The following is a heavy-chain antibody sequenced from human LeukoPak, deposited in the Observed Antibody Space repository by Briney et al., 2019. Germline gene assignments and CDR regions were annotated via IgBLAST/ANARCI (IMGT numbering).Heavy chain of an antibody. CDR2: LYSGGST. D-gene: IGHD5-24*01. Sequence: GGSLRLSCAASGFTVSGNYMSWVRQAPGKGLEWVSLLYSGGSTYYADSVKGRFSISRDNSKNTLYLQMNSLRAEDTAIYYCASRDKGYYYGMDVWGQGTTVTVSS. V-gene: IGHV3-66*01. J-gene: IGHJ6*02. CDR3: ASRDKGYYYGMDV. CDR1: GFTVSGNY.